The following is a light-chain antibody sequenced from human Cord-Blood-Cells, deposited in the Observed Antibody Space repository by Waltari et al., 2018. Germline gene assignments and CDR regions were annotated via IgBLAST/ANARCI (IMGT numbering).Light chain of an antibody. V-gene: IGKV1-33*01. Sequence: DIQMTQSPSSLSVSVGDRVTITCQASQDISNYLNWYQQKPGKAPKLLIYDASNLETGVPSRFSGSGSGTDFTFTISSLQPEDIATYYCQQYDNLPPAVALTFGGGTKVEIK. CDR1: QDISNY. CDR2: DAS. CDR3: QQYDNLPPAVALT. J-gene: IGKJ4*01.